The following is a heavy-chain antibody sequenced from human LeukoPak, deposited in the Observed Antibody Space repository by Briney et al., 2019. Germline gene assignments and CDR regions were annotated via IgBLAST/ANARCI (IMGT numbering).Heavy chain of an antibody. D-gene: IGHD6-13*01. V-gene: IGHV4-30-4*01. CDR2: IYYSGST. Sequence: SETLSLTCTVSGGSISSGDYYWSWIRQPPGRGLEWIGYIYYSGSTYYNPSLKSRVTISVDTSKNQFSLKLSSVTAADTAVYYCARGLGSSWYPLYYYYGIDVWGKGTTVTVSS. CDR3: ARGLGSSWYPLYYYYGIDV. J-gene: IGHJ6*04. CDR1: GGSISSGDYY.